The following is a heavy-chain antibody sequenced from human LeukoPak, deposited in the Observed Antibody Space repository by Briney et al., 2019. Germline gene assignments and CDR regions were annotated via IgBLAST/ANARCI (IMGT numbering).Heavy chain of an antibody. CDR2: IIPILGMA. CDR3: AREGGPYRPLDY. CDR1: GGTFSTHP. Sequence: SVKVSCKASGGTFSTHPISWVRQAPGQGLEWMGKIIPILGMASYAQRFQGRVTITAEDSTSTAYMDLSSLTSDDTAVYYCAREGGPYRPLDYSGQGTLVTVAS. V-gene: IGHV1-69*04. J-gene: IGHJ4*02.